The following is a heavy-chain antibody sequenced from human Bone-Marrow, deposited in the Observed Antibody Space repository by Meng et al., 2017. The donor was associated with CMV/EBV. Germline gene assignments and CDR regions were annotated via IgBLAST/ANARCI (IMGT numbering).Heavy chain of an antibody. V-gene: IGHV3-21*04. J-gene: IGHJ5*01. CDR2: ISATSTSI. CDR3: AKAAVFEKIVVVPTAIDS. CDR1: GFTFSSYA. D-gene: IGHD2-2*01. Sequence: GESLKISCAASGFTFSSYAMSWVRQAPGKGLEWVSSISATSTSIYYADSVKGRFTISRDNAKNTLFLQMNSLGVEDTAMYYCAKAAVFEKIVVVPTAIDSWGRGTLVTVSS.